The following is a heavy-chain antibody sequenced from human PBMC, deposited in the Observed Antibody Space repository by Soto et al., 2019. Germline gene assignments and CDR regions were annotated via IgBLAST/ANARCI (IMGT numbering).Heavy chain of an antibody. Sequence: GASVKVSCKASGYTFTSYDINWVRQATGQGLEWMGWISAYNGNTNYAQKLQGRVTMTTDTSTSTAYMELRSLRSDDTAVYYCARSLFGGVIVHVDYWGQGTLVTVSS. V-gene: IGHV1-18*01. D-gene: IGHD3-16*02. CDR2: ISAYNGNT. CDR3: ARSLFGGVIVHVDY. J-gene: IGHJ4*02. CDR1: GYTFTSYD.